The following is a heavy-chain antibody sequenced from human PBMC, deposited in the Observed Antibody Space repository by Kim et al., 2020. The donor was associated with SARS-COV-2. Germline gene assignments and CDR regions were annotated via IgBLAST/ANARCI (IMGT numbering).Heavy chain of an antibody. Sequence: GNTKYSQKFQGRVTITRDTSASTTYMELSSLRSEDTAVYYCARDARRGWDWGQGTLVTVSS. CDR3: ARDARRGWD. J-gene: IGHJ4*02. D-gene: IGHD1-1*01. V-gene: IGHV1-3*01. CDR2: GNT.